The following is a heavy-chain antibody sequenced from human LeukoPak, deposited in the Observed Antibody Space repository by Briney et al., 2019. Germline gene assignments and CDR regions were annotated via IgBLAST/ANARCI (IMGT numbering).Heavy chain of an antibody. CDR1: GFTFSSYS. V-gene: IGHV3-48*04. CDR2: ISSSSSTI. CDR3: ARDIAAAGWGFDY. D-gene: IGHD6-13*01. Sequence: PGGSLRLSCAASGFTFSSYSMNWVRQAPGKGLEWVSYISSSSSTIYYADSVKGRFTISRDNAKNSLYLQMNSLRAEDTAVYYCARDIAAAGWGFDYWGQGTLVTVSS. J-gene: IGHJ4*02.